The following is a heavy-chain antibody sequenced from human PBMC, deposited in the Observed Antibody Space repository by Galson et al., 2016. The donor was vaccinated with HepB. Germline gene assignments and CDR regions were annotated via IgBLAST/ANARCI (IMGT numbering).Heavy chain of an antibody. CDR3: AREVGCSGWYDNYGLDV. D-gene: IGHD6-19*01. Sequence: SVKVSCKASGYTFTDYYMHWVRQAPGQGLEWMGWINPNSGATEYAQKFQGRVTMTRDTSISAVYMELSSLISDDTAVYFCAREVGCSGWYDNYGLDVWGQGTTVTVSS. CDR1: GYTFTDYY. J-gene: IGHJ6*02. CDR2: INPNSGAT. V-gene: IGHV1-2*02.